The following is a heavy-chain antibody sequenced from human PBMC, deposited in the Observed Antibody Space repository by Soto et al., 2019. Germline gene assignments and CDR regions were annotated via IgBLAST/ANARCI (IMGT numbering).Heavy chain of an antibody. CDR1: GGSISSGGYY. V-gene: IGHV4-31*03. D-gene: IGHD3-16*02. CDR2: IYYSGST. J-gene: IGHJ4*02. CDR3: ARVGVMITFGGVIAPDYFDY. Sequence: SETLSLTCTVSGGSISSGGYYWSWIRQHPGKGLEWIGYIYYSGSTYYNPSLKSRVTISVDTSKNQFSLKLSSVTAADTAVYYCARVGVMITFGGVIAPDYFDYWGQGTLVTVSS.